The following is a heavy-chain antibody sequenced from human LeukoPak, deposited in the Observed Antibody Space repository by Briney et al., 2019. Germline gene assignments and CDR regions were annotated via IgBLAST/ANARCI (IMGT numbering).Heavy chain of an antibody. CDR2: IYHSGST. CDR1: GGSISSSNW. J-gene: IGHJ4*02. CDR3: ARVARWLQWYYLDY. D-gene: IGHD5-24*01. Sequence: SETLSLTCAVSGGSISSSNWWSWVRQPPGKGLEWIGEIYHSGSTNYNPSLKSRVTISVDKSKNQFSLKLSSVTAADTAVYYCARVARWLQWYYLDYWDQGTLVTVSS. V-gene: IGHV4-4*02.